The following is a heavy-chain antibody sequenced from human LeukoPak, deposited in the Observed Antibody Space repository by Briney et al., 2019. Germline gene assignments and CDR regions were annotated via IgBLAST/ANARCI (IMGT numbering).Heavy chain of an antibody. J-gene: IGHJ5*02. CDR3: ARGDDFWSGYYIPRGFDP. D-gene: IGHD3-3*01. Sequence: SETLSLTCTVSGGSISSYYWSWIRQPAGKGLEWIGRIFSSGSTIYNPSLKSRVAMSVDTSKNQFSLKLSSVTAADTAVYYCARGDDFWSGYYIPRGFDPWGQGTLVTVSS. V-gene: IGHV4-4*07. CDR1: GGSISSYY. CDR2: IFSSGST.